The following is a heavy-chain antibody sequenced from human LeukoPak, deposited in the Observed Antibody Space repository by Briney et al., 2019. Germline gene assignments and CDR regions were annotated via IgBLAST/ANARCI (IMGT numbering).Heavy chain of an antibody. CDR1: GFTFSSYG. CDR3: AREYYDSSGYYWVRFDY. J-gene: IGHJ4*02. CDR2: ISYDGSNK. Sequence: PGGSLRLSCAASGFTFSSYGMHWVRQAPGKGLEWVAIISYDGSNKYYTDSVKGRFTISRDNSKNMVYLQMNSLRAEDTAVYYCAREYYDSSGYYWVRFDYWGQGTLVTVSS. D-gene: IGHD3-22*01. V-gene: IGHV3-30*03.